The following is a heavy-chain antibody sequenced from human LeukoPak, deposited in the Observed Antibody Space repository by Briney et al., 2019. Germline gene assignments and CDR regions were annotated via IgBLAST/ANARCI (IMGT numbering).Heavy chain of an antibody. V-gene: IGHV3-21*01. J-gene: IGHJ4*02. CDR3: ARVASGSYPYYFDY. Sequence: PGGSLRLSCAASGFTFDDYGMSWVRQAPGKGLEWVSSIDSRSRNTYYADSLKGRFTISRDNAKNSLYLQMNSLRAEDTAVYYCARVASGSYPYYFDYWGQGTLVTVSS. CDR1: GFTFDDYG. CDR2: IDSRSRNT. D-gene: IGHD3-10*01.